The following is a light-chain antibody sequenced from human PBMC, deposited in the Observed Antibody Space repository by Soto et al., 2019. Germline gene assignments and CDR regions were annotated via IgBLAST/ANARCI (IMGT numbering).Light chain of an antibody. J-gene: IGKJ1*01. CDR3: QQYRYWRT. V-gene: IGKV3-15*01. Sequence: EIVMTQSPATLSVSPGERATVSCRASQSVGSNLAWYQQKAGQAPSLLIYGASTRATGVPARFSGSGSGTEFTLTISSLQSEDFAVYYCQQYRYWRTFGQGTKVDIK. CDR1: QSVGSN. CDR2: GAS.